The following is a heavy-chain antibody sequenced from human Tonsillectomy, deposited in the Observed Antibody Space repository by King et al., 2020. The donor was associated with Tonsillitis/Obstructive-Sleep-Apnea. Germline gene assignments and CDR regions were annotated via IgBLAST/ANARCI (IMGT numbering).Heavy chain of an antibody. J-gene: IGHJ4*02. CDR3: AAVVPAAPIAY. CDR2: INHSGST. V-gene: IGHV4-34*01. Sequence: VQLQQWGAGLLKPSETLSLTCAVYGGSFSGYYWSWIRQPPGKGLEWIGEINHSGSTNYNQSLKSRVTISVDTSKNQFSLKLSAVTAADTAVYYCAAVVPAAPIAYWGQGTLVTVSS. D-gene: IGHD2-2*01. CDR1: GGSFSGYY.